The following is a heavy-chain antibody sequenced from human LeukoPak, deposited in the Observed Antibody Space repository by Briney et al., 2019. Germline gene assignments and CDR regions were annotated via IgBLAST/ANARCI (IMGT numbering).Heavy chain of an antibody. V-gene: IGHV4-34*01. Sequence: SETLSLTCAVYGGSFSGYYWSWIRQPPGKGLEWIGEINHSGSTNYNPSLKSRVTISVDTSKNQFSLKLSSVTAADTAVYYCARGTPARLTIFGVVIKRRHAFDIWGQGTMVTVSS. CDR1: GGSFSGYY. CDR3: ARGTPARLTIFGVVIKRRHAFDI. D-gene: IGHD3-3*01. CDR2: INHSGST. J-gene: IGHJ3*02.